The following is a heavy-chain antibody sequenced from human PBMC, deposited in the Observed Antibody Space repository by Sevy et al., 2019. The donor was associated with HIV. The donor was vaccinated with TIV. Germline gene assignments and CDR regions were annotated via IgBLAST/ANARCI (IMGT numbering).Heavy chain of an antibody. CDR1: GFTFSSYS. D-gene: IGHD6-19*01. CDR3: ALGYSSGWNNGAFDI. V-gene: IGHV3-48*02. CDR2: ISSSSSTI. Sequence: GGSLRLSCAASGFTFSSYSMNWVRQAPGKGLEWVSYISSSSSTIYYADSVKGRFTISRDKAKNSLYLQMNSLRDEDTAVYYCALGYSSGWNNGAFDIWGQGTMVTVSS. J-gene: IGHJ3*02.